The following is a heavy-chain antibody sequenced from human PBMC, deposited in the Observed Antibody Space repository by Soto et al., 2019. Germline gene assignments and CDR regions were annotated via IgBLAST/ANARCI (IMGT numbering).Heavy chain of an antibody. CDR1: GFTFSTYA. CDR2: ISASATPT. Sequence: PGGSLRLSCAASGFTFSTYAMSWVRQAPGKGLEWVSVISASATPTYYADSVKGRFTISRDNSKNTLYLQMNGLRAEDTAVYYCANSPDYYAGGYYYLYYFDYWGQGTLVTVSS. D-gene: IGHD3-22*01. CDR3: ANSPDYYAGGYYYLYYFDY. J-gene: IGHJ4*02. V-gene: IGHV3-23*01.